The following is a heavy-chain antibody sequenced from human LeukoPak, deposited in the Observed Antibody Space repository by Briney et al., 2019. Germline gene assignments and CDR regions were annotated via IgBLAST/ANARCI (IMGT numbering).Heavy chain of an antibody. Sequence: SETLSLTCTVSGYSISSGYYWGWIRQPPGKGLKWIRSSYHSGSTNYNPSLRSRVTISVDTSKNQFSLKLSSVTAADTAVYYCARESGWSFDYWGQGTLVTVSS. J-gene: IGHJ4*02. V-gene: IGHV4-38-2*02. CDR1: GYSISSGYY. CDR2: SYHSGST. D-gene: IGHD6-19*01. CDR3: ARESGWSFDY.